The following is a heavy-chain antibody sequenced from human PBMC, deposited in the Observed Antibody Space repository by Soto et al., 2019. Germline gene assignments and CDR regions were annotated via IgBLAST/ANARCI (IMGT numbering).Heavy chain of an antibody. V-gene: IGHV5-51*01. J-gene: IGHJ4*02. D-gene: IGHD3-22*01. CDR3: ARRRYYDSSGYRNYYFDY. CDR1: GYSFTSYW. CDR2: IYPGDSDT. Sequence: GESLKISCKGSGYSFTSYWIGWVRQMPGKGLEWMGIIYPGDSDTRYSPSFQGQVTVSADKSISTAYLQWSSLKASDTAMYYCARRRYYDSSGYRNYYFDYWGQGTLVTVSS.